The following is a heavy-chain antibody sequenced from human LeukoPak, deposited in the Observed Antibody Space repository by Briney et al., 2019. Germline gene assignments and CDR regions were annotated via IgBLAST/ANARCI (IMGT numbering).Heavy chain of an antibody. CDR1: GFTFSSYN. V-gene: IGHV3-30-3*01. CDR2: ISYDGSNK. CDR3: ARGVGGDSRFDP. Sequence: PRGSLRLPCAASGFTFSSYNMNWVGQAPGKGLEEVAVISYDGSNKYYADSVKCRFTISRDNSKNTLYLQMNSLRAEDTAVYYCARGVGGDSRFDPWGQGTLVTVSS. J-gene: IGHJ5*02. D-gene: IGHD1-26*01.